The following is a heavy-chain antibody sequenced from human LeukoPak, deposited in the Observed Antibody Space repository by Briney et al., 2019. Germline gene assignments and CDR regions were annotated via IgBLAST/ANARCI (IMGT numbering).Heavy chain of an antibody. J-gene: IGHJ5*02. V-gene: IGHV3-66*01. Sequence: GGSLRLSCVVSGFNLSSNYMSWVRQAPGKGLEWVSVIYSGVTTYYVDSVKGRFTISRDNYEYMLFLQMSSLRVGDTAVYCCAKVSANRFDLGGQGTLVTVSS. CDR3: AKVSANRFDL. CDR2: IYSGVTT. CDR1: GFNLSSNY.